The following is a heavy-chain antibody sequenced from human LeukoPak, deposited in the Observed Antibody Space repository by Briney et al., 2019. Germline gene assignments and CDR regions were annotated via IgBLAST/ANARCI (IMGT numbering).Heavy chain of an antibody. D-gene: IGHD3-22*01. J-gene: IGHJ5*02. Sequence: GGSLRLSCATLGFTFSNAWMNWVRQAPGKGLEWVGRIRSNSDGGTIDYAAPVKCRFALSRDDSKNTLYLQMNSLQTEDTAVYYCATDFYDTTWGQGTLVTVSS. V-gene: IGHV3-15*07. CDR3: ATDFYDTT. CDR2: IRSNSDGGTI. CDR1: GFTFSNAW.